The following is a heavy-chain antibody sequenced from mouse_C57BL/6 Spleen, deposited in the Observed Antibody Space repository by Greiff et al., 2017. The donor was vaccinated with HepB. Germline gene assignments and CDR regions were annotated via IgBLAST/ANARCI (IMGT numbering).Heavy chain of an antibody. J-gene: IGHJ3*01. CDR2: IYPSDSET. Sequence: QVQLQQPGAELVRPGSSVKLSCKASGYTFTSYWMDWVKQRPGQGLEWIGNIYPSDSETHYNQKFKDKATLTVDKSSSTAYMQLSSLTSEDSAVYYCARYYGSSAAGWFAYWGQGTLVTVSA. CDR3: ARYYGSSAAGWFAY. V-gene: IGHV1-61*01. CDR1: GYTFTSYW. D-gene: IGHD1-1*01.